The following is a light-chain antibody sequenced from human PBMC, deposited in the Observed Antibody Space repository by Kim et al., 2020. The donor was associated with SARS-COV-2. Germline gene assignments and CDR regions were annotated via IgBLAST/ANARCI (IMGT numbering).Light chain of an antibody. V-gene: IGKV1-27*01. Sequence: DIQMTQSPSSLSAFAGDRVTITCRASQGINNYLAWYQQKPGKVPKLLIYAASTLQSGVPSRFSCSGSGTDFTLTISSLQPEDVAAYYCQQYDSAPRTFGQGTKVDIK. CDR2: AAS. J-gene: IGKJ1*01. CDR3: QQYDSAPRT. CDR1: QGINNY.